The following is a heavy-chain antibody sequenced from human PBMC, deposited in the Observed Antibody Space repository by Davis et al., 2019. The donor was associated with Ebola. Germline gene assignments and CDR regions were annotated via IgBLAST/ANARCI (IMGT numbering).Heavy chain of an antibody. Sequence: SETLSLTCTVSGDSITNYYWNWIRQPPGKRLEWIGYIDYRGNSDYNPSLRGRVTISLDTSKKQFSLKLRSVTAADTAVYYCARDKGTYDDSSGYYYGPLYFDFWGQGNLVTVSS. V-gene: IGHV4-59*01. J-gene: IGHJ4*02. CDR2: IDYRGNS. CDR3: ARDKGTYDDSSGYYYGPLYFDF. CDR1: GDSITNYY. D-gene: IGHD3-22*01.